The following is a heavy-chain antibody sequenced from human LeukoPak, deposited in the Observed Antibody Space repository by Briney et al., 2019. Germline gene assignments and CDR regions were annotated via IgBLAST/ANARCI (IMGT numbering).Heavy chain of an antibody. CDR3: ARDSGVAGPFDY. V-gene: IGHV1-69*06. J-gene: IGHJ4*02. CDR2: IIPIFGTA. D-gene: IGHD6-19*01. CDR1: GGTFSSHA. Sequence: GASVKVSCKASGGTFSSHAVSWVRQAPGQGLEWMGGIIPIFGTANYAQKFQGRVTITADKSTSTAYMELSSLRSEDTAVYYCARDSGVAGPFDYWGQGTLVTVSS.